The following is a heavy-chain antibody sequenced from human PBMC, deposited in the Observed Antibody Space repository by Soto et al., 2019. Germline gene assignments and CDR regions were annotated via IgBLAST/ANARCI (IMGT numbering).Heavy chain of an antibody. CDR1: GFTFSSYA. V-gene: IGHV3-23*01. D-gene: IGHD6-19*01. CDR2: FSGGRDTT. Sequence: GGSRRLSCVASGFTFSSYAMSWVRQAPGQRLEWVATFSGGRDTTWHADSVKGRFTVSRDSSKNTLSLQMNSLRPEDTAIYFCARAGGGTDWYLDHWGQGTLVTVSS. J-gene: IGHJ4*02. CDR3: ARAGGGTDWYLDH.